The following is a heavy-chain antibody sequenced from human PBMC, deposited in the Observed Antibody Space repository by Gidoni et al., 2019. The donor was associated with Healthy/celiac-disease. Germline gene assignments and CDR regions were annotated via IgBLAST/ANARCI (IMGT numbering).Heavy chain of an antibody. V-gene: IGHV3-66*02. J-gene: IGHJ3*02. CDR2: IYSGGST. Sequence: EVQLVESGGGLVQPGGSLRLSCAASGFTVSSNYMGGVRQAPGKGLEWVSVIYSGGSTYYADSVKGRFTISRDNSKNTLYLQMNSLRAEDTAVYYCARDGGGDDDAFDIWGQGTMVTVSS. CDR3: ARDGGGDDDAFDI. CDR1: GFTVSSNY. D-gene: IGHD2-21*02.